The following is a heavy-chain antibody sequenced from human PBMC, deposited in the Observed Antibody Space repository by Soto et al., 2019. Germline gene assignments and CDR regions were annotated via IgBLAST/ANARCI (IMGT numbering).Heavy chain of an antibody. Sequence: QVQLVQSGAEVNNPGASVKVSCKASGYQFSSYGISWVRQAPGQGLEWMGWISAYNGNTNYAQMLQGRVTMTTDTXSTTAYMELRSLRSDDTAVYYCARANRATVTTVDYWGQGTLVTVSS. V-gene: IGHV1-18*01. CDR3: ARANRATVTTVDY. J-gene: IGHJ4*02. CDR1: GYQFSSYG. D-gene: IGHD4-17*01. CDR2: ISAYNGNT.